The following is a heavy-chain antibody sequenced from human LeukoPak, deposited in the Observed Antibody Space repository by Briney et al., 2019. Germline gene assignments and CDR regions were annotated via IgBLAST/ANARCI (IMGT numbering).Heavy chain of an antibody. CDR2: VYYSGDT. J-gene: IGHJ2*01. V-gene: IGHV4-39*01. CDR3: ARCPYDLLTGFSKWFIDL. CDR1: GGSINSRSDY. Sequence: SETLSLTCTVAGGSINSRSDYWGWIRQPPGKGLEWIGNVYYSGDTYYNTSLQSRVTISVDTSKSQFSLTLNSVTAADTAVYYCARCPYDLLTGFSKWFIDLWGRGALVTVSS. D-gene: IGHD3-9*01.